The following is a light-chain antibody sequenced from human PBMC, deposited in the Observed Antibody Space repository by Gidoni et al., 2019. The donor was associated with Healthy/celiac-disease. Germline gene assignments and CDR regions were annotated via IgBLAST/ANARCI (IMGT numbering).Light chain of an antibody. Sequence: EIAMTQSPATLSVSPGERATLSCRASQSVSSNLARYQQKPGQAPRHLIYGASTRATGIPARLSGSGSGTEFTLTISSRQYEDVAVYYCQQYNNWPPYTFGQGTKLEIK. CDR3: QQYNNWPPYT. V-gene: IGKV3-15*01. CDR2: GAS. CDR1: QSVSSN. J-gene: IGKJ2*01.